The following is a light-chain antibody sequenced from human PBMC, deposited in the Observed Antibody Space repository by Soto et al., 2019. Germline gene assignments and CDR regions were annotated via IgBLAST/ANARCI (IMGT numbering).Light chain of an antibody. CDR2: ADS. V-gene: IGKV3-11*01. Sequence: EIVLTHSPATLSLYPWWTATLSCRASQRVSGYIGLYQQQPGQAPRLLIYADSNRATGIPARFRGSGSGTDFTLTISSLEPEDFSVYYCQQRYNWPITFGQGTRLEIK. CDR3: QQRYNWPIT. CDR1: QRVSGY. J-gene: IGKJ5*01.